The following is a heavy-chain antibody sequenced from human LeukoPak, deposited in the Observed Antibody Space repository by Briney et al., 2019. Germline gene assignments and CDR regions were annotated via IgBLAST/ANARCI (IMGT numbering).Heavy chain of an antibody. J-gene: IGHJ5*02. CDR2: IHGGST. Sequence: PGGSLRLSCAASGFTVSSNYMSWVRQAPGKGLEWVSVIHGGSTNYADSVKGRFTVSTDNSKNMVYLQMNNLRAEDTAVYFCARAPFDTKGYYQAPIRFDAWGQGTLVTVSS. V-gene: IGHV3-53*01. D-gene: IGHD3-22*01. CDR3: ARAPFDTKGYYQAPIRFDA. CDR1: GFTVSSNY.